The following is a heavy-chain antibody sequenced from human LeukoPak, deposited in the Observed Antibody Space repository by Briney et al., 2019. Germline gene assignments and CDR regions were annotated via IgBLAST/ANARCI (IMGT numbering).Heavy chain of an antibody. J-gene: IGHJ4*02. Sequence: SETLSLTCAVYGGSFSAYYWSWIRQPPGKGLEWIGEINHSGSTNYNPSLKSRVVISVDTSKNQFSLNMNSVTAADTAVYYCARDLPPVYGSGSYYNPFDYWGQGTLVTVSS. CDR1: GGSFSAYY. V-gene: IGHV4-34*01. CDR3: ARDLPPVYGSGSYYNPFDY. CDR2: INHSGST. D-gene: IGHD3-10*01.